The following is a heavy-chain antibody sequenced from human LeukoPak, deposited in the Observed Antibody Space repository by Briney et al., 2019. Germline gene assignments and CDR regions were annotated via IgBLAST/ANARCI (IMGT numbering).Heavy chain of an antibody. V-gene: IGHV4-39*01. CDR2: IYYSGST. D-gene: IGHD2-8*02. CDR1: GGSISSSSYY. Sequence: PSETLSLTCTVSGGSISSSSYYWGWIRQPPGKGLEWIGSIYYSGSTYYNPSLKSRVTISVDTSKNQFSLKLSSVTAADTAVYYCARGSPLTGPDYWGQGTLVTVSS. CDR3: ARGSPLTGPDY. J-gene: IGHJ4*02.